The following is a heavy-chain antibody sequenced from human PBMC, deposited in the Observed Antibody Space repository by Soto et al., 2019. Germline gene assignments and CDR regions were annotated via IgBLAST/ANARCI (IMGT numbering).Heavy chain of an antibody. CDR2: TYYRSKWYN. Sequence: SQTLSLTCAISGDSVSSNSAAWNWIRQSPSRGLEWLGRTYYRSKWYNDYAVSVKSRIIINPDTSKNQFSLQLNSVTPEDTAVYYCARGSTLVRGVTFFDYWGQGTLVTVSS. CDR1: GDSVSSNSAA. J-gene: IGHJ4*02. V-gene: IGHV6-1*01. CDR3: ARGSTLVRGVTFFDY. D-gene: IGHD3-10*01.